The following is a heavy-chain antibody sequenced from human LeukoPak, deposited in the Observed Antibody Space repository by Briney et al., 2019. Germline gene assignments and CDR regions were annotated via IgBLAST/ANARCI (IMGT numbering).Heavy chain of an antibody. CDR1: GFTFSSYA. J-gene: IGHJ4*02. CDR3: AKDFSSGWYGLDY. D-gene: IGHD6-19*01. V-gene: IGHV3-64*01. Sequence: PGGSLRLSCAASGFTFSSYAMHWVRQAPGKGLEYVSAISSNGGSTYYANSVKGRFTISRDNSKNTLYLQMNSLRAEDTAVYYCAKDFSSGWYGLDYWGQGTLVTVSS. CDR2: ISSNGGST.